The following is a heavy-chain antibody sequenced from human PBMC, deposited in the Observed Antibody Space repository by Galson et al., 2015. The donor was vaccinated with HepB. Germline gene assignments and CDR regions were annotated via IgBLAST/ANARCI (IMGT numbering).Heavy chain of an antibody. Sequence: SLRLSCAASGFTFRDYAMHWVRQAPGKGLEWVAILSDDGSNKYFADSMKGRFTISRDNSKNTLYLQMNSLRAEDTAVYYCAKDQDLGYLDLWGRGTLVTVSS. J-gene: IGHJ2*01. CDR1: GFTFRDYA. CDR3: AKDQDLGYLDL. V-gene: IGHV3-30*04. CDR2: LSDDGSNK.